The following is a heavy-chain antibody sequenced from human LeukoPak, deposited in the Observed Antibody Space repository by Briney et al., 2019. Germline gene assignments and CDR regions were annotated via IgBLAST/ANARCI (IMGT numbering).Heavy chain of an antibody. V-gene: IGHV3-53*01. CDR1: AFTVSSSF. J-gene: IGHJ4*02. D-gene: IGHD3-3*01. CDR3: ARTSFYDFWFY. Sequence: AASAFTVSSSFMSWVRQAPGKGLEWVSIIYSNGNTHYADSVRGRFTISSDNAKNSLYLQMNSLRAEDTAVYYCARTSFYDFWFYWGQGTLVTVSS. CDR2: IYSNGNT.